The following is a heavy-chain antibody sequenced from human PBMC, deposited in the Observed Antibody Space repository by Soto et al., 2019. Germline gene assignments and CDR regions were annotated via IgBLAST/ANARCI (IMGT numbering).Heavy chain of an antibody. Sequence: GGSLRLSCAATGFNFSDFYMSWLRQAPGKGLEWISYISSTSTYTNYADSVQGRFTISRDNSKQSLYLQLHNLRAGDSAVYYCARDHYEILTGSGWFGPWGLGTLVTVSS. CDR1: GFNFSDFY. V-gene: IGHV3-11*06. CDR3: ARDHYEILTGSGWFGP. D-gene: IGHD3-9*01. J-gene: IGHJ5*02. CDR2: ISSTSTYT.